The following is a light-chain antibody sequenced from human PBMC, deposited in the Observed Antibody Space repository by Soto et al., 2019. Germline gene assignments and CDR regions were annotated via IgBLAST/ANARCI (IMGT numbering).Light chain of an antibody. Sequence: QSVLTQPPSVSEAPRQRVTISCSGSSSNVGNNAVTWYQQLPGKAPKLLIYYDDLLPSGVSDRFSGSKSGTSASLAISGLQSEDEADYYCAVCDDSLNGVVFGGGTKVTVL. CDR2: YDD. V-gene: IGLV1-36*01. CDR3: AVCDDSLNGVV. CDR1: SSNVGNNA. J-gene: IGLJ2*01.